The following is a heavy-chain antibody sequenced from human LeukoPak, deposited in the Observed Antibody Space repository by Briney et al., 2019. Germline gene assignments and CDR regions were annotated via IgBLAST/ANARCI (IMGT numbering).Heavy chain of an antibody. CDR1: GFTFRNFW. CDR3: ARGDAFSGDH. Sequence: PGGSLRLSFAAFGFTFRNFWMSWVRQAPGRGLEWVANIHPEGNEKYHVESGKGRFTISRDNAKSSLFLQMNGLRAEDTAVYYCARGDAFSGDHWGQGTLVTVSS. J-gene: IGHJ4*02. V-gene: IGHV3-7*04. CDR2: IHPEGNEK.